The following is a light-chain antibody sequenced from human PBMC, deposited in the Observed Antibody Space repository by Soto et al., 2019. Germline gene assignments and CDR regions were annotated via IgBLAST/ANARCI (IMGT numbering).Light chain of an antibody. V-gene: IGLV1-40*01. CDR2: GNS. J-gene: IGLJ1*01. CDR1: SSNIGAGYD. CDR3: QSYDTSLSGSYV. Sequence: VLTQPPSVSGAPGQRVTISCTGSSSNIGAGYDVHWYQQLPGTAPKLLIYGNSNRPSGVPDRFSGSKSGTSASLAITGLQAEDEADYYCQSYDTSLSGSYVFGTGTKVTVL.